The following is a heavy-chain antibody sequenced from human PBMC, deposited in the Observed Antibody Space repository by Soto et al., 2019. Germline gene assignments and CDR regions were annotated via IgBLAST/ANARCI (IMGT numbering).Heavy chain of an antibody. CDR2: IIPFFGTA. CDR3: ARTAPMDAGDKYYYDF. J-gene: IGHJ4*02. Sequence: QVPLVQSGAEVKKTGSSVKVSCKTSGGTFSTFGISWVRQAPGQGLEWMGGIIPFFGTAEYSQKFEDRITITADESKNTIYMELRSLASEDTAIYYCARTAPMDAGDKYYYDFWGQGALVTVSS. CDR1: GGTFSTFG. D-gene: IGHD3-16*01. V-gene: IGHV1-69*01.